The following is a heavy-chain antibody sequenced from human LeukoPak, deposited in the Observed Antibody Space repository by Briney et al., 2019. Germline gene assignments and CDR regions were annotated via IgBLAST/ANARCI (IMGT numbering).Heavy chain of an antibody. CDR3: AAETRVCSSGWRNWFDP. J-gene: IGHJ5*02. CDR1: GGSISSYY. CDR2: IYYSGST. Sequence: SETLSLTCTVSGGSISSYYWSWIRQPPGKGLEWIGYIYYSGSTNYNPSLKSRVTISVDTSKNQFSLKLSSVTAADTAVYYCAAETRVCSSGWRNWFDPWGQGTLVTVSS. V-gene: IGHV4-59*01. D-gene: IGHD6-19*01.